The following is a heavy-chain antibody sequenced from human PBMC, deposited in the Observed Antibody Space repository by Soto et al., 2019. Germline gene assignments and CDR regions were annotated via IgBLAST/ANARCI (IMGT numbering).Heavy chain of an antibody. CDR2: ISNDGSKK. CDR3: AKTRRGYDMFFYGLDV. Sequence: QVHLVESGGGVVQPGRSLRLACAVSGFRFSDYGMHWVRQAPGKGLEWVAVISNDGSKKYYGDSVQGRFTISRDDSKSTVYVQMDSLTPEDTAVYYCAKTRRGYDMFFYGLDVWGQGTTVTVSS. CDR1: GFRFSDYG. V-gene: IGHV3-30*18. D-gene: IGHD5-12*01. J-gene: IGHJ6*02.